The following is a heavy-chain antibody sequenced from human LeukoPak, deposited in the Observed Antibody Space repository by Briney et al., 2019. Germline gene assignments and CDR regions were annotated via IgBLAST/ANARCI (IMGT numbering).Heavy chain of an antibody. CDR2: IYYIGST. D-gene: IGHD1-26*01. Sequence: SETLSLTCTVSGGSISTYYWGWVRQPPGKGLEWIGYIYYIGSTNYNPSLKSRVSISVDTSKNQSSLKLTSVTAADTAMYYCARPRSSGSYAAFDIWGQGTMVTVSS. CDR1: GGSISTYY. V-gene: IGHV4-59*08. J-gene: IGHJ3*02. CDR3: ARPRSSGSYAAFDI.